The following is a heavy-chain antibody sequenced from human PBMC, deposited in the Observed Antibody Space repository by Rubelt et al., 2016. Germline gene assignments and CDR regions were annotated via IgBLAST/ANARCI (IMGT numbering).Heavy chain of an antibody. CDR3: ARHKKGNNLPGYFDY. CDR2: IYYSGST. V-gene: IGHV4-39*01. Sequence: GLEWIGSIYYSGSTYYNPSLKSRVTISVDTSKNQFSLKLSSVTAADTAVYYCARHKKGNNLPGYFDYWGQGTLVTVSS. J-gene: IGHJ4*02.